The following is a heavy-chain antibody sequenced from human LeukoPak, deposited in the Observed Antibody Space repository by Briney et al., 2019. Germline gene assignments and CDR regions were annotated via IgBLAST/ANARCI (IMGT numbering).Heavy chain of an antibody. D-gene: IGHD2-2*01. V-gene: IGHV3-30*18. Sequence: GGSLRLSCAASGFTFSSYGMHWVRQAPGKGLEWVAVISYDGSNKYYADSVKGRFTISRDNSKNTLYLQMNSLRAEDTAVYYCAKDPGGYCSSTSCDQHFDYWGQGTLVTVSS. CDR3: AKDPGGYCSSTSCDQHFDY. J-gene: IGHJ4*02. CDR2: ISYDGSNK. CDR1: GFTFSSYG.